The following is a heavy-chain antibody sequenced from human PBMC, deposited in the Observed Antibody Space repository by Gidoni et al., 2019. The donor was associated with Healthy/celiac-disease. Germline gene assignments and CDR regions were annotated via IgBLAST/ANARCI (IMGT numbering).Heavy chain of an antibody. CDR3: ARDLRHYYDSSDV. Sequence: EVQLVESGGGLVQPGGSLRLSCAASGFPFSSFSMNWVRQAPGKGLEWVSYISSSSSTIYYADSVKGRFTISRDNAKNSLYLQMNSLRAEDTAVYYCARDLRHYYDSSDVWGQGTLVTVSS. D-gene: IGHD3-22*01. CDR1: GFPFSSFS. CDR2: ISSSSSTI. J-gene: IGHJ4*02. V-gene: IGHV3-48*01.